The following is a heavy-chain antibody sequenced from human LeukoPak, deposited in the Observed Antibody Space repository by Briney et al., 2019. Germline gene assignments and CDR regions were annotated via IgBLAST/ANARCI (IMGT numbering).Heavy chain of an antibody. CDR1: GFTFSSYS. CDR2: ISSSSSYI. CDR3: ARHPRVGATHDAFDI. Sequence: GGPLRLSCAASGFTFSSYSMNWVRQAPGKGLEWVSSISSSSSYIYYADSVKGRFTISRDNAKNSLYLQMNSLRAEDTAVYYCARHPRVGATHDAFDIWGQGTMVTVSS. D-gene: IGHD1-26*01. V-gene: IGHV3-21*01. J-gene: IGHJ3*02.